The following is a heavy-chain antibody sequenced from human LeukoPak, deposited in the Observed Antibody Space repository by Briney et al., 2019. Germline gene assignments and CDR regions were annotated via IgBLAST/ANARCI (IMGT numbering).Heavy chain of an antibody. Sequence: GGSLRLSCAASGFTFSSYGMHWVRQAPGKGLEWVAFIRYDGSNKYYADSVKGRFTISRDNSKNTLYLQMNSLRAEDTAVYYCATSGLFENAEYFQHWGQGTLVTVSS. D-gene: IGHD3-10*02. J-gene: IGHJ1*01. CDR3: ATSGLFENAEYFQH. V-gene: IGHV3-30*02. CDR1: GFTFSSYG. CDR2: IRYDGSNK.